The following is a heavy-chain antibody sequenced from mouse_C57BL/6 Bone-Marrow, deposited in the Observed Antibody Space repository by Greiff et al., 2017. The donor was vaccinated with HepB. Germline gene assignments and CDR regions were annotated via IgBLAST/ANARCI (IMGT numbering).Heavy chain of an antibody. CDR3: ARVIYYDYFYAMDY. CDR2: IYPGSGST. V-gene: IGHV1-55*01. CDR1: GYTFTSYW. D-gene: IGHD2-4*01. J-gene: IGHJ4*01. Sequence: QVQLQQPGAELVKPGASVKMSCKASGYTFTSYWITWVKQRPGPGLEWIGDIYPGSGSTNYNENFQSTATLTVDTSSSTASMHLSILTSEYSAVYYCARVIYYDYFYAMDYGDQGTSVTVSS.